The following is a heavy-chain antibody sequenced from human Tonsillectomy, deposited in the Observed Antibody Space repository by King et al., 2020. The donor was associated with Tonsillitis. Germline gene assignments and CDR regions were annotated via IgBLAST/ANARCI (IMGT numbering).Heavy chain of an antibody. CDR3: AKDRDDTSGWLGTIDY. D-gene: IGHD6-19*01. Sequence: VQLVVSGGGVVQPGGSLRLSCAASGFTFSSNGMHWVRQAPGKGLEWVAFIRYDSSNTYYVDSVKGRFTISRDNSKNTLYLQMNSLRAEDTAVYYCAKDRDDTSGWLGTIDYWGQGTLVTVSS. CDR2: IRYDSSNT. CDR1: GFTFSSNG. V-gene: IGHV3-30*02. J-gene: IGHJ4*02.